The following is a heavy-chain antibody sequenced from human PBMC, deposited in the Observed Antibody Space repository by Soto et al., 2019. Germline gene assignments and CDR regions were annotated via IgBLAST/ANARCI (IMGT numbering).Heavy chain of an antibody. V-gene: IGHV5-51*01. D-gene: IGHD3-10*01. CDR2: IYPGDSDT. Sequence: GESLKISCKASGYSFTTDWIGWVRQMPGKGLEWMGIIYPGDSDTGYSPSFQGQVTISADKSISTAYLQWSSLKASDTAMYYCARYWHSSSSNYFRGMDVWGQGTTVTVSS. CDR1: GYSFTTDW. CDR3: ARYWHSSSSNYFRGMDV. J-gene: IGHJ6*02.